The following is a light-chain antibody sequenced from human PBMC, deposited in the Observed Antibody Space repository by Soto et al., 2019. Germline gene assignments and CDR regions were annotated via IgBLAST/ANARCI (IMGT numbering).Light chain of an antibody. CDR3: QQFNSYPLT. CDR2: DAS. V-gene: IGKV1-13*02. J-gene: IGKJ4*01. Sequence: AIQLTQSPSSLSASVGDRVIITCRASQGISSALAWYQQKPGKAPKLLIYDASSLESGVPSRFSGGGSGTDFTLTINSLQPEDFATYYCQQFNSYPLTFGGGTNVEIK. CDR1: QGISSA.